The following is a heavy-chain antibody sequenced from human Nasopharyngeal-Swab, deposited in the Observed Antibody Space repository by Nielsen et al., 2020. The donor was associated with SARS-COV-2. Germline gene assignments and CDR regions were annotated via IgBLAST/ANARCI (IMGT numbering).Heavy chain of an antibody. CDR3: ARDGLDYDFWSAYFMDV. V-gene: IGHV3-21*01. CDR1: GFTFNNYN. CDR2: ISSSSSYI. D-gene: IGHD3-3*01. J-gene: IGHJ6*02. Sequence: GESLKISCAASGFTFNNYNFNWVRQAPGKGLEWVSSISSSSSYIYYADSVKCRFTISRDNAKNSLYLQMNSLRAEDTAVYYCARDGLDYDFWSAYFMDVWCQGTTVTVSS.